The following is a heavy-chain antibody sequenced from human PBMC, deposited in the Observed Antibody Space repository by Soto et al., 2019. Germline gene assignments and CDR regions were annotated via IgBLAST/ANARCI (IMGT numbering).Heavy chain of an antibody. V-gene: IGHV3-23*01. Sequence: EVQLLESGGGLVQPGGSLRLSCAASGFTFSSYAMSWVRQAPGKGLEWVSAISGSGGSTYYADSVKGRFTIPRDNSKKTLYLQMNSLRAEDTAVYYCAKAGSESGSRLNYWGQGTLVTVSS. D-gene: IGHD3-10*01. CDR1: GFTFSSYA. J-gene: IGHJ4*02. CDR2: ISGSGGST. CDR3: AKAGSESGSRLNY.